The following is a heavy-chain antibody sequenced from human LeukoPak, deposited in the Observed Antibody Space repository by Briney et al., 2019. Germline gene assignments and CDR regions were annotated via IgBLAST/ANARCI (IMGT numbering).Heavy chain of an antibody. Sequence: ASVKVSCKASGYTFTSYYMHWVRQAPGQGLEWMGIINPSGGSTSYAQKFQGRVTMTRDTSTSTVYMELSSLRSEDTAVYYCARVKGTYDILTGYYYYYYGMDVWGQGTTVTVSS. CDR2: INPSGGST. CDR3: ARVKGTYDILTGYYYYYYGMDV. CDR1: GYTFTSYY. J-gene: IGHJ6*02. D-gene: IGHD3-9*01. V-gene: IGHV1-46*01.